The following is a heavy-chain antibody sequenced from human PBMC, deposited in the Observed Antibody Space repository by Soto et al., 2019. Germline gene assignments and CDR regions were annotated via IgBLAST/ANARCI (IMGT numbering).Heavy chain of an antibody. V-gene: IGHV3-23*01. CDR3: VKGHSHSYYYFDY. CDR1: GFTFSFCA. D-gene: IGHD1-26*01. J-gene: IGHJ4*02. CDR2: TRGSGGDT. Sequence: EVQLLESGGGLVQPGGSLRLSCAASGFTFSFCAMNWVRQAPGKGLEWVSSTRGSGGDTYYADSVRGRFTISRDNSKNTLXXXXNSLRVEDTAVYYCVKGHSHSYYYFDYWGQGTLVTVSS.